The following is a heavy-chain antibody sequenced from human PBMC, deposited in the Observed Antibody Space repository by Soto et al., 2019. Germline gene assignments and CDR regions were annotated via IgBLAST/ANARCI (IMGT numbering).Heavy chain of an antibody. CDR1: GFTFSSYA. Sequence: EVQLLESGGGLVQPGGSLRLSCAASGFTFSSYAMSWVRQAPGKGLEWVSALSGSGGSTYYADSVKGRFTSSRDNSKNTLYLQMNSLRAEDTAVYYCAKGDWGSGWNFDYWGQGTLVTVSS. D-gene: IGHD6-19*01. J-gene: IGHJ4*02. V-gene: IGHV3-23*01. CDR2: LSGSGGST. CDR3: AKGDWGSGWNFDY.